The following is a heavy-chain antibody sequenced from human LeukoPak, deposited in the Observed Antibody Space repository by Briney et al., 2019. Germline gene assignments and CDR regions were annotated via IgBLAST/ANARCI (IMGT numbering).Heavy chain of an antibody. Sequence: ASVTVSCKASGGTFSSYAISWVRQAPGQGLEWMGGIIPIFGTANYAQKFQGRVTITADESTSTAYMEMSSLRSEDTAVYYCARGHYYDSSGYYSNWFDPWGQGTLVTVSS. CDR3: ARGHYYDSSGYYSNWFDP. CDR2: IIPIFGTA. V-gene: IGHV1-69*13. CDR1: GGTFSSYA. J-gene: IGHJ5*02. D-gene: IGHD3-22*01.